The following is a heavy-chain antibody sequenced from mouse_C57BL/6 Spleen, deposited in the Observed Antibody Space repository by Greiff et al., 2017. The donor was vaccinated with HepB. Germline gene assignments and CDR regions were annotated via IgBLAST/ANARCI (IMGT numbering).Heavy chain of an antibody. CDR2: IHPSDSDT. V-gene: IGHV1-74*01. D-gene: IGHD1-1*01. CDR3: EIAPVYYGSSPLAMDY. CDR1: GYTFTSYW. J-gene: IGHJ4*01. Sequence: QVQLQQSGAELVKPGASVKVSCKASGYTFTSYWMHWVKQRPGQGLEWIGRIHPSDSDTNYNQKFKGKATLTVDKSSSTAYMQLSSLTSEDSAVYCCEIAPVYYGSSPLAMDYWGQGTSVTVSS.